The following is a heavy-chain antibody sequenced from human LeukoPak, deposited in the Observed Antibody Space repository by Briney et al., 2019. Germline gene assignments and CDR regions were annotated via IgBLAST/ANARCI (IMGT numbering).Heavy chain of an antibody. CDR3: ARATTIADPTLDY. V-gene: IGHV1-69*05. CDR1: GYTFTSYY. D-gene: IGHD3-22*01. Sequence: PMASVKVSCKASGYTFTSYYMHWVRQAPGQGLEWMGGIIPIFGTANYAQKFQGRVTITTDESTSTAYMELSSLRSEDTAVYYCARATTIADPTLDYWGQGTLVTVSS. CDR2: IIPIFGTA. J-gene: IGHJ4*02.